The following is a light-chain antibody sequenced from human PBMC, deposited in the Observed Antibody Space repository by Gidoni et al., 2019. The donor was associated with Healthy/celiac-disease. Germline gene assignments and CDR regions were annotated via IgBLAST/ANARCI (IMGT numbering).Light chain of an antibody. J-gene: IGKJ1*01. CDR2: DAA. Sequence: EIVLTQSPATLPLSPGERATLSCRASQSVSSYLAWYQQKPGQAPRLLIHDAANRATGIPARFSGSGSGTDFTLTISSLEPEDFAVYYCQQRRTFGQGTKVEIK. V-gene: IGKV3-11*01. CDR3: QQRRT. CDR1: QSVSSY.